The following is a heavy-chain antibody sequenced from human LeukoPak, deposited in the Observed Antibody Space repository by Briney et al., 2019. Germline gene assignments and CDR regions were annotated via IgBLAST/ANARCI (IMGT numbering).Heavy chain of an antibody. Sequence: ASVKVFCTASGYTFTGYYIHWVRQAPGQGLEWMGWVNPNDGGTNYAQKFQGRVTMTWDTSITTAYMELSSLTSDDTAVYYCARDLDSSWTGYFQPWGQGTLVTVSS. CDR3: ARDLDSSWTGYFQP. CDR1: GYTFTGYY. V-gene: IGHV1-2*02. CDR2: VNPNDGGT. D-gene: IGHD6-13*01. J-gene: IGHJ1*01.